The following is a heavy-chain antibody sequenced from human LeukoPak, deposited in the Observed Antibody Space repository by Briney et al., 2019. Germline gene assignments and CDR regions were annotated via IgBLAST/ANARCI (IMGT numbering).Heavy chain of an antibody. V-gene: IGHV3-23*01. Sequence: PGGSLRLSCAASGFTFSSYAMSWVRQAPGKGLEWVSAISGSGGSTYYADSVKGRFTISRDNSKNTLYLQMNSLRAEDTAVCYCAKGSSNSEVSTDYWGQGTLVTVSS. CDR1: GFTFSSYA. CDR2: ISGSGGST. D-gene: IGHD4-11*01. CDR3: AKGSSNSEVSTDY. J-gene: IGHJ4*02.